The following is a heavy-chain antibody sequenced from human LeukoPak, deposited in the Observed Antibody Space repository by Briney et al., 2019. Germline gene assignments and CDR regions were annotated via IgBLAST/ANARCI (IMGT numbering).Heavy chain of an antibody. V-gene: IGHV3-33*01. Sequence: GRSLRLSCAASGFTFSSYGMHWVRQAPGKGLEWVAVIWYDGSNKYYADSVKGRFTISRDNSKNTLYLQMNSLRAEDTAVYYCARRDVSDSSTYSPLFACWGQGTLVTVSS. CDR3: ARRDVSDSSTYSPLFAC. CDR2: IWYDGSNK. D-gene: IGHD2/OR15-2a*01. CDR1: GFTFSSYG. J-gene: IGHJ4*02.